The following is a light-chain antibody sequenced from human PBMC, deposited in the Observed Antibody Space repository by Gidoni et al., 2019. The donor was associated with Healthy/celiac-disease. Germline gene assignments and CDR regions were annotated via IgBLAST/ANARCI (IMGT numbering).Light chain of an antibody. CDR2: AAS. V-gene: IGKV1-8*01. CDR3: QQYYSYPLT. J-gene: IGKJ4*01. CDR1: QGISSY. Sequence: AIRMTQSPSSFSASTGDRVTITRRASQGISSYLAWYQQKPGKAPKLLIYAASTLQSGVPSRFSGSGSGTDFTLTLSCLQSEDFATYYCQQYYSYPLTFGGGTKVEIK.